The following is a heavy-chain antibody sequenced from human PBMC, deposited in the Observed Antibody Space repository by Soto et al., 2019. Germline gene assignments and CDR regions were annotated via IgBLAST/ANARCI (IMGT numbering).Heavy chain of an antibody. CDR2: IYRSGST. V-gene: IGHV4-30-4*02. D-gene: IGHD5-18*01. CDR1: GGSISSGDYY. Sequence: SETLSLTCTVSGGSISSGDYYWSWIRHPPGKGLEWIGYIYRSGSTYYNPSLKSRVTISVDTSKNQFSLKLSSVTAADTAVYYCARCRAMDNDLVWFYFWGQRTLVTVSS. J-gene: IGHJ5*01. CDR3: ARCRAMDNDLVWFYF.